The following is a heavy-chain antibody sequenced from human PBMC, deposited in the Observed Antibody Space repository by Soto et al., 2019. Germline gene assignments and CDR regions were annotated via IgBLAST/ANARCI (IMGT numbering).Heavy chain of an antibody. CDR2: ISGSGGST. CDR3: AKDSSYYGMVATDYFDY. Sequence: QRLSCAASGFTFSSYAMSWVRQAPGKGLEWVSAISGSGGSTYYADSVKGRFTISRDNSKNTLYLQMNSLRAEDTAVYYCAKDSSYYGMVATDYFDYSGQGPLATVST. J-gene: IGHJ4*02. V-gene: IGHV3-23*01. CDR1: GFTFSSYA. D-gene: IGHD5-12*01.